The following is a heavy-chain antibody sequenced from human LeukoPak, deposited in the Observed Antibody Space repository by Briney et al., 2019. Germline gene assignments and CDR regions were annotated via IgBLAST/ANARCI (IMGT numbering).Heavy chain of an antibody. Sequence: GSLRLSCAASGFTFSDYYMSWIRQPPGKGLEWIGEINHSGSTNYNPSLKSRVTISVDPSKNQFSLKLSSLTAADTAVYYCASIACSTSCYAPRAYYYYYYMDVWGKGTTVTVSS. CDR3: ASIACSTSCYAPRAYYYYYYMDV. J-gene: IGHJ6*03. CDR1: GFTFSDYY. V-gene: IGHV4-34*01. D-gene: IGHD2-2*01. CDR2: INHSGST.